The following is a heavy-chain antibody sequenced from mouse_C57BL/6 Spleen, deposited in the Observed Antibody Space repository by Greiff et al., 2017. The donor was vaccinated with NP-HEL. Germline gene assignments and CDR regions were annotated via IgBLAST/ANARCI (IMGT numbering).Heavy chain of an antibody. CDR1: GYSITSGYY. CDR2: ISYDGSN. D-gene: IGHD2-3*01. Sequence: EVQLQESGPGLVKPSQSLSLTCSVTGYSITSGYYWNWIRQFPGNKLEWMGYISYDGSNNYNPSLKNRISINRDTSKNQFFLKLNSVTTEDTATYYCAREKMVTYYFDYWGQGTTLTVSS. J-gene: IGHJ2*01. V-gene: IGHV3-6*01. CDR3: AREKMVTYYFDY.